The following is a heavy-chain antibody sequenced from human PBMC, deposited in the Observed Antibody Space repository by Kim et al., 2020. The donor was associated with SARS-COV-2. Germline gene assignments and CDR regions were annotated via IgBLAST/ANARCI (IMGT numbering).Heavy chain of an antibody. CDR2: ISYDGDFK. Sequence: GGSLRLSCAASGFPFSDLPLNWVRQVPGKGLEWLALISYDGDFKYYADSLKGRFTISRDNSKNTLYLDMSGLRVEDSAVYYCARPYPQDLKGAFDLWVQG. CDR1: GFPFSDLP. V-gene: IGHV3-30-3*01. J-gene: IGHJ3*01. CDR3: ARPYPQDLKGAFDL.